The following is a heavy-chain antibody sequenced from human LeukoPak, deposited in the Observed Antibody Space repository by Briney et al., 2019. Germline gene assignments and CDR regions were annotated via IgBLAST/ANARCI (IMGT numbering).Heavy chain of an antibody. V-gene: IGHV4-59*08. CDR1: GGSVSNYY. J-gene: IGHJ4*02. CDR3: ARHFAYSSSSYFDY. D-gene: IGHD6-6*01. Sequence: SETLSPTCSVSGGSVSNYYWSWIRQPPGKGLEWIGYVYYTGSTNYNPSLKSRVTMFEDKSKNQFSLRLYSVTVADTAVYYCARHFAYSSSSYFDYWGQGSLVTVSS. CDR2: VYYTGST.